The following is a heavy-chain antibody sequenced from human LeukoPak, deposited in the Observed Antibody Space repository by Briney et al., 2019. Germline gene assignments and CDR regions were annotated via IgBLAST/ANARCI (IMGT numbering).Heavy chain of an antibody. Sequence: PGGSLRLSCAASGFTFSSYAMSWVRQAPGKGLEWVSAISGSGDSTYFADSAKGRFAIYRDNSKNTLYLQMKSLRAEDTAVYYCAKSPLQLWRLFDYWGRGTLVTVSS. CDR1: GFTFSSYA. J-gene: IGHJ4*02. D-gene: IGHD3-10*01. CDR2: ISGSGDST. V-gene: IGHV3-23*01. CDR3: AKSPLQLWRLFDY.